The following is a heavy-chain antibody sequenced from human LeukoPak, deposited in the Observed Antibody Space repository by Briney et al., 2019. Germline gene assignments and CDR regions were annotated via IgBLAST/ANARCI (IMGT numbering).Heavy chain of an antibody. Sequence: GGSLRLSCAASGFTFSGCTMNWVRQAPGKGLEWVSFITASSSSIYYADSLKGRFTISRDNAKNTLYLQMNSLSAEDTALYYCAGTNLRGFGYWGQGTLVTVSS. CDR3: AGTNLRGFGY. V-gene: IGHV3-48*01. CDR2: ITASSSSI. J-gene: IGHJ4*02. CDR1: GFTFSGCT. D-gene: IGHD1-14*01.